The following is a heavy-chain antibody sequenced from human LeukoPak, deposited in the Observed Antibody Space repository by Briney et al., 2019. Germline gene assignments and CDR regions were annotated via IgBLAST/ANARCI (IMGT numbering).Heavy chain of an antibody. J-gene: IGHJ6*03. Sequence: PGGSLRLSCAASGFTFSSYAMSWVRQAPGKGLEWVSAISGSGGSTYYADSVKGRFTISRDNSKNTLYLQMNSLRAEDMAVYYCAITIGSSGWGYYMDVWGKGTTVTVSS. CDR1: GFTFSSYA. CDR3: AITIGSSGWGYYMDV. V-gene: IGHV3-23*01. D-gene: IGHD6-19*01. CDR2: ISGSGGST.